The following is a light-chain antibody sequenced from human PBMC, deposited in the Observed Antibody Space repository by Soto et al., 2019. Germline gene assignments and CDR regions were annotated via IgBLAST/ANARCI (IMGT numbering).Light chain of an antibody. CDR2: GAS. Sequence: EIVLTQSPGTLSLSPGERATLSCRASQSVSSNYLTWYQQKPGQAPRLLIYGASSRATGIPDRFSGSGPGTDFTLTISGLEPEDFAVYYCQHYGGSLYTFGQGTKLEIK. CDR1: QSVSSNY. J-gene: IGKJ2*01. V-gene: IGKV3-20*01. CDR3: QHYGGSLYT.